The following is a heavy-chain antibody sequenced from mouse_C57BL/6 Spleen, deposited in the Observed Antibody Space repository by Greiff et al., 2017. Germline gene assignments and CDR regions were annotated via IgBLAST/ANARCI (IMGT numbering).Heavy chain of an antibody. CDR2: IYPRSGNT. CDR1: GYTFTSYG. V-gene: IGHV1-81*01. Sequence: QVHVKQSGAELARPGASVKLSCKASGYTFTSYGISWVKQSTGQGLEWIGEIYPRSGNTYYNEEFKGKATLTADKSSSTAYMELRSLTSEDSAVYFCAISTTALDYWGQGTTLTVSS. D-gene: IGHD1-2*01. J-gene: IGHJ2*01. CDR3: AISTTALDY.